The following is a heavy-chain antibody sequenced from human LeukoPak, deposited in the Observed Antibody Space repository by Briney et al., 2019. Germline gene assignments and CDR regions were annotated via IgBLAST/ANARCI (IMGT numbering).Heavy chain of an antibody. CDR3: ARGYSYEIDY. CDR1: GFTFSSYS. D-gene: IGHD5-18*01. CDR2: ISSSSSTI. V-gene: IGHV3-48*01. Sequence: GGSLRLSCAASGFTFSSYSMNWVRQAPGKGLEWVSYISSSSSTIYYADSVKGRFTISRDNAKNSLYLQMNSLRAEDTAVYYCARGYSYEIDYWGQGTLVTVSS. J-gene: IGHJ4*02.